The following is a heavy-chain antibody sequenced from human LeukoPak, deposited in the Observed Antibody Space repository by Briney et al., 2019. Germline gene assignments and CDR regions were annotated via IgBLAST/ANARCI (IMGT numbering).Heavy chain of an antibody. J-gene: IGHJ4*02. D-gene: IGHD3-10*01. CDR3: ARRFSIVPGVMVFGY. V-gene: IGHV1-8*01. CDR2: MNPNSGNT. CDR1: GYTFTSYD. Sequence: ASVKASCKASGYTFTSYDINWVRQATGQGLEWMGWMNPNSGNTGYAQKFQGRVTMTRNTSISTAYMELSSLRSEDTAVYYCARRFSIVPGVMVFGYWGQGTLVTVSS.